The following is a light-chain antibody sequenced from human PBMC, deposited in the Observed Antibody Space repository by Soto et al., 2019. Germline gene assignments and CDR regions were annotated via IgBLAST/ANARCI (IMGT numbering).Light chain of an antibody. CDR3: QQYGSSPYT. Sequence: ESGLRQSPGTVSLSPGERDTLSCRASQSVSSTCVAWHQHKPGQAPRVLIFGASSRATGIPDRFSGSGSGTDFTLTISRLEPEDFAVYYCQQYGSSPYTFGQGTKLEIK. J-gene: IGKJ2*01. CDR2: GAS. CDR1: QSVSSTC. V-gene: IGKV3-20*01.